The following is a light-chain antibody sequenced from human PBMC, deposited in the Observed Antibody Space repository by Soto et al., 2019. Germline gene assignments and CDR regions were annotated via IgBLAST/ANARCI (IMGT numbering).Light chain of an antibody. CDR1: SSNIGSNT. Sequence: QSVLTQPPSASGTPGQRVTVSCSGSSSNIGSNTVSWYQQLPGTAPKLLIYSNTQRPSGVPDRFSGSKSDTSASLAICGLQSEDEADYYCAAWDDSLNALVFGTGTKVTVL. V-gene: IGLV1-44*01. CDR2: SNT. CDR3: AAWDDSLNALV. J-gene: IGLJ1*01.